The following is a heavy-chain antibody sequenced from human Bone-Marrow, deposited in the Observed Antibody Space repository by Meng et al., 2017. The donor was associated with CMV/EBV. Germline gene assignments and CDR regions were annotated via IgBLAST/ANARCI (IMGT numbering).Heavy chain of an antibody. Sequence: KVSCKGSGYSFISYWIGWVRQMPGRGLEWMGFIYPGDSYSRINPSFRGQVTISADKSTSTGYLQWSSLKASDTAMYYCARPGCSGNGCFYYYGLDVWGQGTTVTVSS. CDR2: IYPGDSYS. CDR1: GYSFISYW. D-gene: IGHD2-15*01. J-gene: IGHJ6*02. V-gene: IGHV5-51*01. CDR3: ARPGCSGNGCFYYYGLDV.